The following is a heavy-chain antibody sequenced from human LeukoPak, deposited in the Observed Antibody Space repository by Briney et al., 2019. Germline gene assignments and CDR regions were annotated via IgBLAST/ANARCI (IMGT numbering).Heavy chain of an antibody. CDR3: ARTFIVVVPAAIVFDY. V-gene: IGHV3-21*01. CDR1: GFTFSSYS. CDR2: ISGSGGST. D-gene: IGHD2-2*02. J-gene: IGHJ4*02. Sequence: GGSLRLSCAASGFTFSSYSMNWVRQAPGKGLEWVSAISGSGGSTYYADSVKGRFTISRDDAKNSLYLQMNSLRAEDTAVYYCARTFIVVVPAAIVFDYWGQGTLVTVSS.